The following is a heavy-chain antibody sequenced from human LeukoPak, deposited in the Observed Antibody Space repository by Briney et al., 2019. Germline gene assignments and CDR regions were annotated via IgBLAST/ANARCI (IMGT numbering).Heavy chain of an antibody. CDR1: GGSFSGYY. V-gene: IGHV4-34*01. Sequence: SETLSLTCAVYGGSFSGYYWSWIRQPPGKGLEWIGEINHSGSTNYNPSLKSRVTISVDTSKNQFPLKLSSVTAADTAVYYCARTYGGLIDYWGQGTLVTVSS. CDR2: INHSGST. J-gene: IGHJ4*02. D-gene: IGHD4-23*01. CDR3: ARTYGGLIDY.